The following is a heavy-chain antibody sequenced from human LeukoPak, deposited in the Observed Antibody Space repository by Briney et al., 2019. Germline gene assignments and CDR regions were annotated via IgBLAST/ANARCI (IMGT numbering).Heavy chain of an antibody. CDR3: AKDQTGGSYNFDY. D-gene: IGHD1-26*01. CDR1: GFTFSNYW. Sequence: PGGSLRLSCAASGFTFSNYWMSWVRQAPGKGLEWVAVITSDGRNKHYADSVKGRFTISRDNSKNTLYLQMSSLRGEDTAVYYCAKDQTGGSYNFDYWGQGTLVTVSS. J-gene: IGHJ4*02. V-gene: IGHV3-30*18. CDR2: ITSDGRNK.